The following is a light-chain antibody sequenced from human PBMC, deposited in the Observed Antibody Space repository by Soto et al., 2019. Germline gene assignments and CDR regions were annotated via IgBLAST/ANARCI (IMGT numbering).Light chain of an antibody. CDR2: DAS. CDR1: QEISNH. J-gene: IGKJ4*01. Sequence: DIQMTQSPSSLSASVGDRVTITCRASQEISNHLAWFQQKPGKPPKSLIYDASSLQSGVPSKFSGSGSGPDFTLTISSLQPEDFATYYCQQYHNYPVTFGGGTKVEIK. V-gene: IGKV1-16*02. CDR3: QQYHNYPVT.